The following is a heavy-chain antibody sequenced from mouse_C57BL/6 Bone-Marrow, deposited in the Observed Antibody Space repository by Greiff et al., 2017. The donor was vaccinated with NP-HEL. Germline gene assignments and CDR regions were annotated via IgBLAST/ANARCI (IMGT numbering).Heavy chain of an antibody. CDR3: TVYYFAY. V-gene: IGHV14-4*01. Sequence: VHVKQSGAELVRPGASVKLSCTASGFTIKDDYMHWVKQRPEQGLEWIGWIDPENGDTEYASKFQGKATITADTSSNTAYLQLSSLTSEDTAVYYCTVYYFAYWGQGTRVTVSA. D-gene: IGHD1-1*01. J-gene: IGHJ3*01. CDR1: GFTIKDDY. CDR2: IDPENGDT.